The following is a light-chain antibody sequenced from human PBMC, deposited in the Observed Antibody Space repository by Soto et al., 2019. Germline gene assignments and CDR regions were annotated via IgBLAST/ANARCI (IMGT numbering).Light chain of an antibody. Sequence: QSALTQPPSASGSPGQSVAISCTGTSSDVGGYNYVSWYQQHPGEAPKLMIYEVNKRPSGVPDRFSGSKSGNTASLTVSGLQAEDEADYYCSSYAGSSNVFGTGTKGTVL. CDR3: SSYAGSSNV. J-gene: IGLJ1*01. CDR2: EVN. V-gene: IGLV2-8*01. CDR1: SSDVGGYNY.